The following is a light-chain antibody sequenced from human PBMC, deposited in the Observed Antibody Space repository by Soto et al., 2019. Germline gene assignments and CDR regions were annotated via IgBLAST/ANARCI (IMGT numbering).Light chain of an antibody. V-gene: IGKV3-11*01. Sequence: EIVLTQSPATLSLSPGERATLSCRASQSVSSYLAWYQQKPGQAPRLLIYDASNRATGIPARFSGSVSGTDFTLTIRSLEPEDFAVYYCQQRSNWPVYTFGQGTKLEIK. CDR1: QSVSSY. J-gene: IGKJ2*01. CDR3: QQRSNWPVYT. CDR2: DAS.